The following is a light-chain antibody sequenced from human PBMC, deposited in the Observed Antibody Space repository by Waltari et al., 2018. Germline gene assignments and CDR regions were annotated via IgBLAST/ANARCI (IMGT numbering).Light chain of an antibody. CDR2: AAS. CDR3: LQDYTYPYT. CDR1: QGIGHD. Sequence: LQMTQSPSTLSASVADILTLTCRASQGIGHDLGWYQQKPGKAAKLLIYAASSLQSGVPSRFSGSASGTDFTLTISSLQPEDFATYYCLQDYTYPYTFGQGTKLEIK. V-gene: IGKV1-6*01. J-gene: IGKJ2*01.